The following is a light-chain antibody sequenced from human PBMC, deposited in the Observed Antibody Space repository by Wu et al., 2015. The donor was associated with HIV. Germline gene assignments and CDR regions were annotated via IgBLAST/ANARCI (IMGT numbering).Light chain of an antibody. J-gene: IGKJ2*01. CDR3: LQDFSYPYT. CDR1: QDIRND. CDR2: AAS. V-gene: IGKV1-6*01. Sequence: AIQMTQSPSSLSASVGDRVTITCRASQDIRNDLGWYQQKPGKGPKLLIYAASSLQSGVPSRFSGSRSGTDFTLTISSLQSEDFATYYCLQDFSYPYTFGQGTKLEI.